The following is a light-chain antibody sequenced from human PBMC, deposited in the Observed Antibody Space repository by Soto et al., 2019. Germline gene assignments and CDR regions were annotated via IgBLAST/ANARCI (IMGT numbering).Light chain of an antibody. CDR2: DAS. Sequence: DIQMTQSPSTLSASVGDRVTITCRASQSISNCLDWYQQKPGKAPKLLIYDASSLERGVPSRFSGSGSGTEFTFTISSLQPDDFATYYCQQYNSYSPITFGEGTKVEIK. V-gene: IGKV1-5*01. CDR1: QSISNC. J-gene: IGKJ4*01. CDR3: QQYNSYSPIT.